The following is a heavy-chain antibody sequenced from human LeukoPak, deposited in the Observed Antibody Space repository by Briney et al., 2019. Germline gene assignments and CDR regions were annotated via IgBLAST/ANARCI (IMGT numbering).Heavy chain of an antibody. V-gene: IGHV4-59*01. CDR3: AGVSFEYNWFDP. CDR2: IYYSGST. CDR1: GGSISSYY. D-gene: IGHD3-16*01. J-gene: IGHJ5*02. Sequence: SETLSLTCTVSGGSISSYYWSWIRQPPGKGLEWIGYIYYSGSTNYNPSLKSRVTISVDTSKNQFSLKLSSVTAADTAVYYCAGVSFEYNWFDPWGQGTLVTVSS.